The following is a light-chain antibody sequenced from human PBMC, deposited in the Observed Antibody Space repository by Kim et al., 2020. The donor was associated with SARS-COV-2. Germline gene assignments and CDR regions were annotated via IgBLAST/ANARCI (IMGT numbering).Light chain of an antibody. CDR2: AES. Sequence: SPGESATLSCRASQSVSNSYLAWYQQKPGQAPRLLIYAESRRATGVPDRFSGSGSETDFTLTINRLEPEDFAVYYCQQYGSSPPYTFGQGTKLEI. CDR3: QQYGSSPPYT. J-gene: IGKJ2*01. V-gene: IGKV3-20*01. CDR1: QSVSNSY.